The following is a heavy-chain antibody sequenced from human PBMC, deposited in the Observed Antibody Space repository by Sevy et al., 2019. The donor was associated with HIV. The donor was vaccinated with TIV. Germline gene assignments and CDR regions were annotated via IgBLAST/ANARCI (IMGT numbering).Heavy chain of an antibody. CDR2: IKSKIDGETT. CDR3: ATAPGYYDSCPFDY. Sequence: GGSLRLSCAVSGFTFSNAWMNWVRQAPGTGLQWVGLIKSKIDGETTDYAATGKGRFTISRDDSKNTVYLQMNSLKTEDTAVYYCATAPGYYDSCPFDYWGPGTLVTVSS. J-gene: IGHJ4*02. D-gene: IGHD3-22*01. CDR1: GFTFSNAW. V-gene: IGHV3-15*01.